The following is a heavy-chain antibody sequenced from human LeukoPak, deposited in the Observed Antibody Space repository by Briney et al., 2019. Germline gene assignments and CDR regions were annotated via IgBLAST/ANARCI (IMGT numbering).Heavy chain of an antibody. CDR3: AGVSHLSAMTPFDY. Sequence: ASVKVSCKASGGTFSSYAISWVRQAPGQGLEWMGGIIPIFGTANYAQKFQGRVTITADKSTSTAYMELSSLRSEDTAVYYCAGVSHLSAMTPFDYWGQGTLVTVSS. CDR2: IIPIFGTA. D-gene: IGHD2-15*01. V-gene: IGHV1-69*06. CDR1: GGTFSSYA. J-gene: IGHJ4*02.